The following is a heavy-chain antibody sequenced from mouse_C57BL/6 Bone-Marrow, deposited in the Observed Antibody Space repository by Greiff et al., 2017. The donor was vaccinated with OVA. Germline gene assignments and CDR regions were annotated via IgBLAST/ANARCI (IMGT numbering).Heavy chain of an antibody. D-gene: IGHD1-1*01. CDR1: GYTFTDYY. J-gene: IGHJ3*01. V-gene: IGHV1-26*01. CDR2: INPNNGGT. Sequence: EVQLQQSGPELVKPGASVKISCKASGYTFTDYYMNWVKQSHGKSLEWIGDINPNNGGTSYNQKFKGKATLTVDKSSSTAYMELRSLTSEDSAVYYCARSDYYGSSYGVAYWGQGTLVTVSA. CDR3: ARSDYYGSSYGVAY.